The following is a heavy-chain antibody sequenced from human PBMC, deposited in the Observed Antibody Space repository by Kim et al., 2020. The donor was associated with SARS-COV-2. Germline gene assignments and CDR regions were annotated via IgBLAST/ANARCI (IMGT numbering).Heavy chain of an antibody. CDR3: ARRIAAAGTPIGY. J-gene: IGHJ4*02. V-gene: IGHV1-8*01. D-gene: IGHD6-13*01. Sequence: AQKFQGRVTMTRTTSITTAYMELSSLRSEDTAVYYCARRIAAAGTPIGYWGQGTLVTVSS.